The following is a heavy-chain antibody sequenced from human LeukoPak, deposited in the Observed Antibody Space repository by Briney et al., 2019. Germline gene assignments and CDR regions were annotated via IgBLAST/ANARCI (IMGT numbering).Heavy chain of an antibody. D-gene: IGHD3-22*01. V-gene: IGHV3-23*01. J-gene: IGHJ4*02. CDR1: GFTFSSYA. CDR2: ISGSGGST. Sequence: GGSLRLSCAASGFTFSSYAMSWVRQAPGKGLEWVSAISGSGGSTYYADSVKGRFTISRDNSKNTLYLQMNSLRAEDTAVYYCAKTSDDYDSSGYYFDYGGQGTLVTVSS. CDR3: AKTSDDYDSSGYYFDY.